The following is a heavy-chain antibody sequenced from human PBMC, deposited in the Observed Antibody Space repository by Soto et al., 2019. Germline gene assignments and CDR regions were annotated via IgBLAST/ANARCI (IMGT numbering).Heavy chain of an antibody. CDR3: ARASSSWYLHRYYFDY. Sequence: SQTLSLTCAISGDSVSSNSAAWNWIRQSPSRGLEWLGRTYYRPKWYNDYAVSVKSRITINPDTSKNQFSLQLNSVTPEDTAVYYCARASSSWYLHRYYFDYRGQGTLVTVSS. CDR1: GDSVSSNSAA. J-gene: IGHJ4*02. V-gene: IGHV6-1*01. CDR2: TYYRPKWYN. D-gene: IGHD6-13*01.